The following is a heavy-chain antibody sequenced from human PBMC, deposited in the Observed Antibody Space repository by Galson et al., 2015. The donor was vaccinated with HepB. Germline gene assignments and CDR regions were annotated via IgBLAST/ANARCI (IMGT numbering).Heavy chain of an antibody. CDR3: ARYSSSGYGAHSGMDV. D-gene: IGHD6-13*01. J-gene: IGHJ6*02. V-gene: IGHV1-2*04. Sequence: SVKVSCKASGYTFTGYYMHWVRQAPGQGLEWMGWINPHSGGTKYAQKFQGWVTMTRDTSISTAYMELSRLRSDDTAVYYCARYSSSGYGAHSGMDVWGQGTTVTVSS. CDR2: INPHSGGT. CDR1: GYTFTGYY.